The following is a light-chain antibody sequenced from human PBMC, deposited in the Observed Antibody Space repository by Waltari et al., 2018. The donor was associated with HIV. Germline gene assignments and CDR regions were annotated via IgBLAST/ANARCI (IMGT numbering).Light chain of an antibody. Sequence: SFLSASVGDRVTITCRASQSIRSNVNWYQQKPGKAPELLIYAASNLQIRVPSRFSGSGSGTDFTLTITSLQPEDFAIYHCHQSYSNPPTFGQGTKVEIK. V-gene: IGKV1-39*01. CDR2: AAS. CDR3: HQSYSNPPT. J-gene: IGKJ1*01. CDR1: QSIRSN.